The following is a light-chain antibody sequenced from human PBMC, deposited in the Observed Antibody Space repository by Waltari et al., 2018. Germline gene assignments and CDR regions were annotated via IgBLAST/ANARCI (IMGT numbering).Light chain of an antibody. Sequence: QSALTQPRSVSGSPGQSVTISCTGTSSDVGGYNFVSWYQQHPGKAPKLIIYDVIVRPSGVPDRFSGSKSGSTASLTISGLRAEDEADYHCCSYAGTYSFVFGGGTRLTVL. V-gene: IGLV2-11*01. CDR3: CSYAGTYSFV. CDR2: DVI. J-gene: IGLJ2*01. CDR1: SSDVGGYNF.